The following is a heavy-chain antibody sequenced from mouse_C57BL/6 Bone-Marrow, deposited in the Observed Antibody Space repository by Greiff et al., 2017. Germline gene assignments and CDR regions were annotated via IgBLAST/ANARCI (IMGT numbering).Heavy chain of an antibody. J-gene: IGHJ1*03. CDR1: GYTFTSYW. CDR3: ARGIYYGSRKGYFDV. CDR2: IDPSDSYT. Sequence: QVQLQQPGAELVMPGASVKLSCKASGYTFTSYWMHWVKQRPGQGLEWIGEIDPSDSYTNYNQKFKGKSTLTVDKSSSTAYMQLSSLTSEDSAVYYCARGIYYGSRKGYFDVWGTGTTVTVSS. V-gene: IGHV1-69*01. D-gene: IGHD1-1*01.